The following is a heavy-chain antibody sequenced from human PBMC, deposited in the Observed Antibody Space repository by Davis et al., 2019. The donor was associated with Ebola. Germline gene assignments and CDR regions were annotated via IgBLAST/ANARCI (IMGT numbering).Heavy chain of an antibody. D-gene: IGHD3-10*01. J-gene: IGHJ6*02. CDR3: AKDQGITMVQGVISYYYGMDV. V-gene: IGHV3-9*01. CDR2: ISWNSGSI. Sequence: PGGSLRLSCAASGFTFDDYAMHWVRQAPGKGLEWVSGISWNSGSIGYADSVKGRFTISRDNAKNSLYLQMNSLRAEDTALYYCAKDQGITMVQGVISYYYGMDVWGQGTTVTVSS. CDR1: GFTFDDYA.